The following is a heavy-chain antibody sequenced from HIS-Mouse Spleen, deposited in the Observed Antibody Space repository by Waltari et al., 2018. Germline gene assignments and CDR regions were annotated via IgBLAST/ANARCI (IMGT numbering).Heavy chain of an antibody. V-gene: IGHV4-4*07. Sequence: QVQLQESGPGLVKPSETLSLTCNVPGGSISSYYWSWIRQPAGKGLEWIGRIFTSGSTNYNPSLKSRVTMSVDTSKNQFSLKLSSVTAADTAVYYCAREQGGNWERAGYYFDYWGQGTLVTVSS. CDR3: AREQGGNWERAGYYFDY. CDR2: IFTSGST. CDR1: GGSISSYY. D-gene: IGHD1-26*01. J-gene: IGHJ4*02.